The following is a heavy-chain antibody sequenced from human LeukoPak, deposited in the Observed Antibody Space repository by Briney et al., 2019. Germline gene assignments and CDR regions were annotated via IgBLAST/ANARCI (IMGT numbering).Heavy chain of an antibody. Sequence: SETLTLTCTVSGYSISRAYYWGWIRQPPGKGLEWIGSIYQSGTTYYNPSLKSRVTISIDTSQNQLSLKLSSLTAADTAVYYCARGEGPGIPIIWGQGTMVTVSS. J-gene: IGHJ3*02. V-gene: IGHV4-38-2*02. D-gene: IGHD3-10*01. CDR1: GYSISRAYY. CDR2: IYQSGTT. CDR3: ARGEGPGIPII.